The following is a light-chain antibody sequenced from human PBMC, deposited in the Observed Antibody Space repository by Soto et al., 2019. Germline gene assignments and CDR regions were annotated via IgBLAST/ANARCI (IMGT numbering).Light chain of an antibody. V-gene: IGKV3-11*01. CDR1: QSISSW. CDR3: QQRSNWPWT. J-gene: IGKJ1*01. Sequence: PGDRVTITCRASQSISSWLAWYQQKPGKAPKLLIYDASNRATGIPARFRGSGSGTDFTLTISSLEPEDFAVYYCQQRSNWPWTFGQGTKVDI. CDR2: DAS.